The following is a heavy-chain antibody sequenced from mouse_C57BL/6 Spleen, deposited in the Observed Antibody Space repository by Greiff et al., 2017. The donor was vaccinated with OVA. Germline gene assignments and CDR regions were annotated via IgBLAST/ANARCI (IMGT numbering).Heavy chain of an antibody. Sequence: QVQLQQSGAELVRPGPSVKVSCKASGYAFTNYLIEWVKQRPGQGLEWIGVINPGSGGTNYNEKFKGKATLTADKSSSTAYMQLSSLTSEDSAVYFCARRDYGSSFDYWGQGTTLTVSS. CDR1: GYAFTNYL. CDR2: INPGSGGT. J-gene: IGHJ2*01. D-gene: IGHD1-1*01. CDR3: ARRDYGSSFDY. V-gene: IGHV1-54*01.